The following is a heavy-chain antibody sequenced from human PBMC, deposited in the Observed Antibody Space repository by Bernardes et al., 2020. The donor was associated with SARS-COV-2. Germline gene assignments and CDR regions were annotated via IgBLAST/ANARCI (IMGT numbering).Heavy chain of an antibody. J-gene: IGHJ4*02. Sequence: GESLKISCKGSGYSFTSYWIGWVRQMPGKGLEWMGIIYPGDSDTRYSPSFQGQVTISADKSISTAYLQWSSLEASDTAMYYCARGGYYTYYDFWSGYSPPADYWGQGTLVTVSS. CDR2: IYPGDSDT. CDR3: ARGGYYTYYDFWSGYSPPADY. D-gene: IGHD3-3*01. CDR1: GYSFTSYW. V-gene: IGHV5-51*01.